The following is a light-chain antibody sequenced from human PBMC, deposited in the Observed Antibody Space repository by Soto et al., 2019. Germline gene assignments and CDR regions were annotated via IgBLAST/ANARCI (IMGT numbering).Light chain of an antibody. Sequence: DIQLTQSPSFLSASVGDRVTITCRASQGISNYLAWYQQKPGKAPKLLIYAASTLQSGVPSRFNGSGSGTEFTLTISSLQSEDFATYYCQHFNSYPQLTFGGGTKVGVK. V-gene: IGKV1-9*01. CDR2: AAS. CDR3: QHFNSYPQLT. J-gene: IGKJ4*01. CDR1: QGISNY.